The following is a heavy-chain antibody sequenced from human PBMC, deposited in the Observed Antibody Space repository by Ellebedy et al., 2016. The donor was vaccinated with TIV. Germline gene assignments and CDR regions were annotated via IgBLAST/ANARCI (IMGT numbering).Heavy chain of an antibody. D-gene: IGHD3-10*01. J-gene: IGHJ4*02. V-gene: IGHV3-23*01. CDR2: ITGSGDRT. CDR1: GFTFDNFA. Sequence: GESLKISCATSGFTFDNFAMRWVRQAPGKGLEWVSAITGSGDRTFYADSVKGRFTVSRDTSKNTLYLQMNSLRAEDTAIYYCAKDSGKYGWNSEYWGQGTQVTVSS. CDR3: AKDSGKYGWNSEY.